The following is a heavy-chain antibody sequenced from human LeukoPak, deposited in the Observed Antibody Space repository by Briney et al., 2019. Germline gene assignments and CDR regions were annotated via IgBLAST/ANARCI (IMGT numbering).Heavy chain of an antibody. CDR2: ISAYNGNT. CDR1: GYTFTSYG. J-gene: IGHJ3*02. Sequence: GASVKVSCKASGYTFTSYGISWVRQAPGQGLEWMGWISAYNGNTNYAQKLQGRVTMTTDTSTSTAYMELRSLRSDDTAVYYCARGMSDYGGNSDHDAFDIWGQGTMVTVSS. CDR3: ARGMSDYGGNSDHDAFDI. D-gene: IGHD4-23*01. V-gene: IGHV1-18*01.